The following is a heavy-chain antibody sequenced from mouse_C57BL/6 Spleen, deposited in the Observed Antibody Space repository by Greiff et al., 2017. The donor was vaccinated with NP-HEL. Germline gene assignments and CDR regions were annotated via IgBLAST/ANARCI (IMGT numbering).Heavy chain of an antibody. D-gene: IGHD1-1*01. V-gene: IGHV1-80*01. J-gene: IGHJ2*01. Sequence: QVQLQQSGAELVKPGASVKISCKASGYAFSSYWMNWVKQRPGKGLEWIGQIYPGDGDTNYNGKFKGKATLTADKSSSTAYMQLSSLTSEDSAVYFCARGALSYGSSPHFDYWGQGTTLTVSS. CDR2: IYPGDGDT. CDR1: GYAFSSYW. CDR3: ARGALSYGSSPHFDY.